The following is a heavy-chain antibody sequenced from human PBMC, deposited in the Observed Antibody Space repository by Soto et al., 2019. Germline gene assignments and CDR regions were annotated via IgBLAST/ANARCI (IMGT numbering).Heavy chain of an antibody. D-gene: IGHD4-17*01. CDR2: ISAYNGNT. CDR1: GYTFTSYG. J-gene: IGHJ4*02. CDR3: ARAYDYGGNDQEGYYFAY. V-gene: IGHV1-18*01. Sequence: NTPLASVKVSCKASGYTFTSYGISWVRQAPGQGLEWMGWISAYNGNTNYAQKLKGRVTMTTDTSTSTAYMELRSLRSDDTAVYYCARAYDYGGNDQEGYYFAYWGQGTLVTVSS.